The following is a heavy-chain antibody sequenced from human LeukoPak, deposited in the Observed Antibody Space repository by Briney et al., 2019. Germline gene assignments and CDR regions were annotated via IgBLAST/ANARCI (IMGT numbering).Heavy chain of an antibody. CDR3: AREVGGYSYGSDY. CDR1: GYTFTRYY. V-gene: IGHV1-2*02. Sequence: SSVTVSFKASGYTFTRYYMHWVRQAPGQRLEWMVLINPNSGGTNYAQKFQGRVSMTRDTSISTAYMELSRLRSDDTAVYYCAREVGGYSYGSDYWGQGTLVTVSS. J-gene: IGHJ4*02. D-gene: IGHD5-18*01. CDR2: INPNSGGT.